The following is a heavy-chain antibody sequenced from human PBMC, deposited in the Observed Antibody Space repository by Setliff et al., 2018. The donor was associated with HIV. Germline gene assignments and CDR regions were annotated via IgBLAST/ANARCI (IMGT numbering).Heavy chain of an antibody. CDR1: GGTFSSYA. V-gene: IGHV1-46*01. CDR2: INPSSGST. D-gene: IGHD3-22*01. CDR3: ATAPTMKVVYSGF. Sequence: ASVKVSCKASGGTFSSYAISWVRQAPGQGLEWMGIINPSSGSTTYAQKFQGRVTITADTSTDTAYMELSSLRSEDTAVYYCATAPTMKVVYSGFWGQGTLVTVSS. J-gene: IGHJ4*02.